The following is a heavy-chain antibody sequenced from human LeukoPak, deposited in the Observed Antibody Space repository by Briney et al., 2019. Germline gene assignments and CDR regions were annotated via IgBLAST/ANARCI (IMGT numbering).Heavy chain of an antibody. CDR1: GGSISNHY. CDR2: ISNSGST. D-gene: IGHD2-15*01. V-gene: IGHV4-59*11. CDR3: GRDALVGYFSYYYMDV. J-gene: IGHJ6*03. Sequence: SETLSLTCTVSGGSISNHYWTWIRQSPVKGLEWIGDISNSGSTSYNHYVKSRVTISIDTSKNQFSLKLSSVTAANTAVYYCGRDALVGYFSYYYMDVWGKGTTVTASS.